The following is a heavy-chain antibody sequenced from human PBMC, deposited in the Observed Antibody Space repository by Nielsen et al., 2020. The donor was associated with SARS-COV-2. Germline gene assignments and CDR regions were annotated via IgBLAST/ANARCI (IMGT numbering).Heavy chain of an antibody. CDR3: ARLRWQDGYYYGMDV. V-gene: IGHV3-20*01. Sequence: GESLKISCAASGLTFSDAWMSWVRQAPGKGLEWVSGINWNGGSTGYADSVKSRFTISRDNAKNSLYLQMNSLRAEDTALYHCARLRWQDGYYYGMDVWGQGTTVTVSS. D-gene: IGHD4-23*01. CDR2: INWNGGST. CDR1: GLTFSDAW. J-gene: IGHJ6*02.